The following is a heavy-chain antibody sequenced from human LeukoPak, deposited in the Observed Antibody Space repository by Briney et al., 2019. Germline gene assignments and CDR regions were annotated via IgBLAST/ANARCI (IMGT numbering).Heavy chain of an antibody. CDR3: ANHPGPEYYYYYMDV. Sequence: GGSLRLSCAASGFTFSRYAMSWVRQAPGKGLEWVSAISGSGVSSFYADSVKGRFTISRYNYRHTLYLKMNRLSAEDTAVYYCANHPGPEYYYYYMDVWGKGTTVTVSS. J-gene: IGHJ6*03. V-gene: IGHV3-23*01. CDR1: GFTFSRYA. CDR2: ISGSGVSS.